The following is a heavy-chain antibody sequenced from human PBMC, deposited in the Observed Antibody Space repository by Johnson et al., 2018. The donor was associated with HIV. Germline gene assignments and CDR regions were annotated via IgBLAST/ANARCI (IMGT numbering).Heavy chain of an antibody. J-gene: IGHJ3*01. V-gene: IGHV3-30*02. CDR3: SKDSIMITFGGIFDL. CDR2: IRYDGTNK. D-gene: IGHD3-16*01. Sequence: QVQLVESGGGLVKPGGSLRLSCAASGFTFSSYGMHWVRQAPGKGLEWVAFIRYDGTNKYYVDSVKGRFTISRDNSKNTLYLQMNSLRAEDAAVYYCSKDSIMITFGGIFDLWGQGTMVTVSS. CDR1: GFTFSSYG.